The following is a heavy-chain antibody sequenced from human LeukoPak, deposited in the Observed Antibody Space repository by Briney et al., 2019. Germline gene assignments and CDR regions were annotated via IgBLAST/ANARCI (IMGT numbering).Heavy chain of an antibody. CDR1: GGSIGFYY. V-gene: IGHV4-59*12. CDR2: IYYNGNT. CDR3: ARGVIAAAGYYFDY. D-gene: IGHD6-13*01. Sequence: PSETLSLTCSVSGGSIGFYYWSWIRRPPGKGLEWLGYIYYNGNTDYNPSLKSRVTISVDPSNNQFSLELSSVTAADTAVYYCARGVIAAAGYYFDYWGQGTLVTVSS. J-gene: IGHJ4*02.